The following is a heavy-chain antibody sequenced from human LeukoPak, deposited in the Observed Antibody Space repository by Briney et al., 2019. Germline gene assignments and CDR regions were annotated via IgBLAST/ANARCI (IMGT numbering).Heavy chain of an antibody. Sequence: SETLSLTCTVSGGSISSYYWSWIRPPPGKRLEWIVYIYYSGSTNYNPSLKSRVTISVDTSKNQFSLKLSSVTAADTAVYYCARHRGGSRQQLVTYYFDYWGQGTLVTVSS. J-gene: IGHJ4*02. V-gene: IGHV4-59*08. CDR1: GGSISSYY. CDR3: ARHRGGSRQQLVTYYFDY. CDR2: IYYSGST. D-gene: IGHD6-13*01.